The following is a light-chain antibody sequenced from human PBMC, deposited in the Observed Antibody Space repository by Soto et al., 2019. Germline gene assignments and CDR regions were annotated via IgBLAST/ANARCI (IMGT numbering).Light chain of an antibody. CDR1: SSDVGGYNY. CDR3: CSSAVSTYYL. CDR2: GVN. Sequence: QSVLTQPHSASGSPGQSVTISCTGTSSDVGGYNYVSWYQHHPGKAPKLMIYGVNKRPSGVPDRFSGSKSGNTASLTVSGLQDEDEADYFCCSSAVSTYYLFGTGTKLTVL. J-gene: IGLJ1*01. V-gene: IGLV2-8*01.